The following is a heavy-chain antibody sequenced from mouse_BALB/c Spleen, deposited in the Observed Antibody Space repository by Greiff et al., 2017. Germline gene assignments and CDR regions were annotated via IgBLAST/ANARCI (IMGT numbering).Heavy chain of an antibody. CDR3: ARGITTATGWFAY. D-gene: IGHD1-2*01. Sequence: QVQLQQPGAELVKPGASVKMSCKASGYTFTSYWMHWVKQRPGQGLEWIGTIDPSDSYTSYNQKFKGKATLTVDTSSSTAYMQLSSLTSEDSAVYYCARGITTATGWFAYWGQGTLVTVSA. CDR1: GYTFTSYW. CDR2: IDPSDSYT. V-gene: IGHV1S127*01. J-gene: IGHJ3*01.